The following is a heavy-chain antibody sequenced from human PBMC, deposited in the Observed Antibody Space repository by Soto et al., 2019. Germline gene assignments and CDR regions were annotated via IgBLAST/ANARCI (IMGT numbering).Heavy chain of an antibody. Sequence: TGGSLRLSCAASGFTFDDYAMHWVRQAPGKGLERVSGISWNSGSIGYADSVKGRFTISRDNAKNSLYLQMNSLRAEDTALYYCAKELRDFWSGSAYAGGYMDVWGKGTTVTVSS. CDR1: GFTFDDYA. J-gene: IGHJ6*03. D-gene: IGHD3-3*01. CDR3: AKELRDFWSGSAYAGGYMDV. V-gene: IGHV3-9*01. CDR2: ISWNSGSI.